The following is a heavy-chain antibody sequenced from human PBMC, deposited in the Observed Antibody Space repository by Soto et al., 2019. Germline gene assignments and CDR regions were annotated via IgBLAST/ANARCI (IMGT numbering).Heavy chain of an antibody. Sequence: QVQLQESGPGLVKPSQTLSLTCTVSGGSISSGGYYWSWIRQHPGKALEWIGYIYYSGSTYYNPSLKSRVTILIDTTKNLFSLKLSSVTAADTAVYYCARVYCSGGSCFEFDYRGQGTLVTVAT. V-gene: IGHV4-31*03. CDR1: GGSISSGGYY. D-gene: IGHD2-15*01. CDR2: IYYSGST. CDR3: ARVYCSGGSCFEFDY. J-gene: IGHJ4*02.